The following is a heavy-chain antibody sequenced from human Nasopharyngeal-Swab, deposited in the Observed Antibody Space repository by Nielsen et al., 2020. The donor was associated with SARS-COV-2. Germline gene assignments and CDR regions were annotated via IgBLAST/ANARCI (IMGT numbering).Heavy chain of an antibody. Sequence: GESLKISCAASGFTFSRYTMHWARQAPGKGLEWVAVISYDGSNKYYADPVKGRFTISRDISKNTLYLQMNSLRAEDTAVFYCASTPLDSSGYYYAFHYWGRGTLVTVSS. CDR3: ASTPLDSSGYYYAFHY. V-gene: IGHV3-30-3*01. CDR1: GFTFSRYT. CDR2: ISYDGSNK. J-gene: IGHJ4*02. D-gene: IGHD3-22*01.